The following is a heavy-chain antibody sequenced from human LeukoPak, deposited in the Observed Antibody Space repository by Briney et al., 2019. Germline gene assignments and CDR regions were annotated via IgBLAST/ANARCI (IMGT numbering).Heavy chain of an antibody. CDR3: ANSGWSLRDY. D-gene: IGHD6-19*01. CDR2: IKPDGSQK. V-gene: IGHV3-7*01. J-gene: IGHJ4*02. CDR1: GFTFSSYA. Sequence: GGSLRLTCAASGFTFSSYAMSWVRQAPGRGLEWVANIKPDGSQKYYVGSVKGRFSISRDNAENSLYLQMNNLRAEDTAVYYCANSGWSLRDYWGQGTLVTVSS.